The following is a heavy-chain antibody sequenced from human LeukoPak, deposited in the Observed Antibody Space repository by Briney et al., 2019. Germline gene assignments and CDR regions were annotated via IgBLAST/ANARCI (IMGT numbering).Heavy chain of an antibody. CDR2: INPSGGST. Sequence: ASVKVSCKAFGYTFTSYYMHWVRQAPGQGLEWMAIINPSGGSTSYAQKFQGRVTMTRDTSTSTVYMELSSLRSEDKAVYYCARDPRPSYDSSDYYYPGDYWGQGTLVTVSS. J-gene: IGHJ4*02. CDR3: ARDPRPSYDSSDYYYPGDY. V-gene: IGHV1-46*01. D-gene: IGHD3-22*01. CDR1: GYTFTSYY.